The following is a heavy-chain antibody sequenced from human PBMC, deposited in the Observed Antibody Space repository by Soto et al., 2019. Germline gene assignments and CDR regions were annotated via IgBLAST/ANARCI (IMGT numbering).Heavy chain of an antibody. D-gene: IGHD1-7*01. CDR3: ATLGIAGTTSHYYYGMDV. V-gene: IGHV4-30-4*01. J-gene: IGHJ6*02. Sequence: QVQLQESGPGLVKPSQTLSLTCTVSGVSITSGDYNWSWLRQAPGKGLEWIGFVYSSGRTYSNPSLKSRLTMSADKSKNQFSLKVNSVTAADTAVYYCATLGIAGTTSHYYYGMDVWGQGTPVAVSS. CDR2: VYSSGRT. CDR1: GVSITSGDYN.